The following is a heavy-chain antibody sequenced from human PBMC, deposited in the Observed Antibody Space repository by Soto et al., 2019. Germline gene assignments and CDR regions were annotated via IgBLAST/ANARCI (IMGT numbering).Heavy chain of an antibody. Sequence: QVQLVQSGAEVKKPGASVKISCKASGYTFTSYYMHWVRQALGQGLEWMGIINPSGGSTSYAQKLQARVTVTRDTSTSSVYMELSSLRSEDTAVYYCATDSAWLAGSYWGQGTLVTVSS. CDR1: GYTFTSYY. CDR3: ATDSAWLAGSY. D-gene: IGHD6-19*01. CDR2: INPSGGST. V-gene: IGHV1-46*04. J-gene: IGHJ4*02.